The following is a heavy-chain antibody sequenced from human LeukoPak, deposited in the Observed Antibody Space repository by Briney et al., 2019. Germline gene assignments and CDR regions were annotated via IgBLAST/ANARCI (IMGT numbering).Heavy chain of an antibody. D-gene: IGHD2-15*01. V-gene: IGHV1-46*01. CDR1: GYTFTSNY. CDR2: INSSGGST. Sequence: ASVKLSCKASGYTFTSNYMHWVRQAPGQGLEWMGIINSSGGSTTYAQKFQARVTMTRDTSTSTVYMELSSLRSEDTAVYYCARAPGYCSGGSCYSGAFDIWGQGTIITVSS. J-gene: IGHJ3*02. CDR3: ARAPGYCSGGSCYSGAFDI.